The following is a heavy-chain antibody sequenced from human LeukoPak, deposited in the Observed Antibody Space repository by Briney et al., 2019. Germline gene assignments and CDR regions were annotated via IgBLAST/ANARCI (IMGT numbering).Heavy chain of an antibody. CDR3: AREPRGAYFDY. V-gene: IGHV3-7*01. CDR2: IKEDGGEK. Sequence: GGSLRLSCAASGFTFSAYYMTWVRQAPRKGLEWVAHIKEDGGEKDYVDSVKGRFTISRDNAKNSVYLQMNSLRAEDTAVYYCAREPRGAYFDYWGQGTLVTVSS. CDR1: GFTFSAYY. D-gene: IGHD3-10*01. J-gene: IGHJ4*02.